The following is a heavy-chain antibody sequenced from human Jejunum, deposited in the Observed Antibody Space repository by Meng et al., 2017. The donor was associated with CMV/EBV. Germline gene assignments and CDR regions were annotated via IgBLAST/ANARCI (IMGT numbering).Heavy chain of an antibody. Sequence: CSGFSRTWVRRAPGKGLEWVSSITSSSSYIYYADSVKGRFTISRDNAKNSLYLQMNSLRAEDTAVYYCARDLGPQIVVVSSPGYWGQGTLVTVSS. CDR1: CSGFS. V-gene: IGHV3-21*01. J-gene: IGHJ4*02. D-gene: IGHD3-22*01. CDR3: ARDLGPQIVVVSSPGY. CDR2: ITSSSSYI.